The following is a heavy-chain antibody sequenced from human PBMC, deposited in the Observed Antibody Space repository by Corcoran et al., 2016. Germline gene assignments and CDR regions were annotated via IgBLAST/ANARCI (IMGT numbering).Heavy chain of an antibody. CDR3: ARSWQWLALGDYYYGMDV. CDR2: IIPIFGTA. CDR1: GGTFSSYA. V-gene: IGHV1-69*01. Sequence: QVQLVQSGAEVKKPGSSVKVSCKASGGTFSSYAISWVRQAPGQGLEWMGGIIPIFGTANYAQKFQGRVTITADESTSTAYMELSSLRSEDTAVYYCARSWQWLALGDYYYGMDVWGQGTTVTVSS. J-gene: IGHJ6*02. D-gene: IGHD6-19*01.